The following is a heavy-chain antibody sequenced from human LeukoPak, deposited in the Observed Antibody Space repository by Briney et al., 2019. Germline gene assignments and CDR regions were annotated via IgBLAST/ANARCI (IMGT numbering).Heavy chain of an antibody. J-gene: IGHJ4*02. Sequence: PSETLSLTCAVYGGSFSGYYWSWIRQPPGKGLEWIGEINHSGSTNYNPSLKSRVTMSVDTPKNQFSLKLSSVTAADTAVYYCARDIGSYYDYWGQGTLVTVSS. CDR2: INHSGST. V-gene: IGHV4-34*01. CDR3: ARDIGSYYDY. D-gene: IGHD1-26*01. CDR1: GGSFSGYY.